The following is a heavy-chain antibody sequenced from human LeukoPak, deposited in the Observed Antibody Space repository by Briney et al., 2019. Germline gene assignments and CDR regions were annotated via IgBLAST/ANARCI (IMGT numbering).Heavy chain of an antibody. D-gene: IGHD4-17*01. Sequence: SETLSLTCTVSGGSISSGGYYWSWIRQHPGKGLEWIGYIYYSGSTYYNPSLKSRVTISVDTSKNQFSLKLSSVTAADTAVYYCARARGGDYRLRVSWFDPWGQGTLVTVSS. CDR1: GGSISSGGYY. CDR2: IYYSGST. V-gene: IGHV4-31*03. J-gene: IGHJ5*02. CDR3: ARARGGDYRLRVSWFDP.